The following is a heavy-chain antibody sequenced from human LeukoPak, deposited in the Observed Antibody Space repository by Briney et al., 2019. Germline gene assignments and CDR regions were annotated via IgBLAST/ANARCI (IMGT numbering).Heavy chain of an antibody. V-gene: IGHV4-59*08. D-gene: IGHD1-26*01. Sequence: PSETLSLTCTVSGGSISSYYWSWIRQPPGKGLEWIGYIYYSGSTNYNPSLKSRVTISVDTSKNQFSLKLSSVTATDTAVYYCARLGHSVTYYVDHYYFDYWGQGTLVTVSS. CDR1: GGSISSYY. CDR2: IYYSGST. J-gene: IGHJ4*02. CDR3: ARLGHSVTYYVDHYYFDY.